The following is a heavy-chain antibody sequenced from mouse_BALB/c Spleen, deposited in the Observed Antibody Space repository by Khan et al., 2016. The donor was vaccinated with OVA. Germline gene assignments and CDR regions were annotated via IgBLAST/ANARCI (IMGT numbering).Heavy chain of an antibody. CDR3: AKPPDFYYTMDY. Sequence: QIQLVQSGPELKKPGETVKISCKASGYTFTNYGMNWVKQSPGKALKWMGWINTYTGEPTYADDFKGRFAFSLETSASTAYLQVNNLKNEDTATYFWAKPPDFYYTMDYWGQGTSVTVSS. CDR2: INTYTGEP. J-gene: IGHJ4*01. CDR1: GYTFTNYG. V-gene: IGHV9-3-1*01.